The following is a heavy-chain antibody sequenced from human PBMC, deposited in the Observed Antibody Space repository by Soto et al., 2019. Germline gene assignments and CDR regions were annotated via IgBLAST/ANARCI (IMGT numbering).Heavy chain of an antibody. D-gene: IGHD3-10*01. CDR2: IYYSGGT. J-gene: IGHJ6*03. CDR1: GGSISSSSYY. Sequence: QLQLQESGPGLVKPSETLSLTCTVSGGSISSSSYYWGWIRQPPGKGLEWIGSIYYSGGTYYNPSLKSRVTISVDTSKNQFSRKLSFVTPADTAVYYCASPPTGRTGANYYYYMDVWGKGTTVTVSS. V-gene: IGHV4-39*01. CDR3: ASPPTGRTGANYYYYMDV.